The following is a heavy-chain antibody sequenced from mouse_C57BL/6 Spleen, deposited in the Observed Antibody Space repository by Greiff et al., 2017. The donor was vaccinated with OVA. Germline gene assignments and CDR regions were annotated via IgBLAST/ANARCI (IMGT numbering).Heavy chain of an antibody. D-gene: IGHD2-1*01. V-gene: IGHV5-12*01. CDR1: GFTFSDYY. CDR3: ARFSYGYYAMDY. Sequence: EVKVEESGGGLVQPGGSLKLSCAASGFTFSDYYMYWVRQTPEKRLEWVAYISNGGGSTYYPDTVKGRFTISRDNAKNTMYLQVGRLKSEDTAMYYCARFSYGYYAMDYWGQGTSVTVSS. J-gene: IGHJ4*01. CDR2: ISNGGGST.